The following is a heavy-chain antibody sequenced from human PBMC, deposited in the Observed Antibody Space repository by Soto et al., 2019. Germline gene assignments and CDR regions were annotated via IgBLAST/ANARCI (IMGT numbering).Heavy chain of an antibody. V-gene: IGHV3-9*01. D-gene: IGHD3-9*01. CDR2: ISWNSDSI. Sequence: QTPGKGLEWVSGISWNSDSIAYADSVKGRFTISRDNAKNSLYLQMNSLRAEDTALYYCAKDTLVDFDWLLGRNLFDPWGQGTLVTVSS. J-gene: IGHJ5*02. CDR3: AKDTLVDFDWLLGRNLFDP.